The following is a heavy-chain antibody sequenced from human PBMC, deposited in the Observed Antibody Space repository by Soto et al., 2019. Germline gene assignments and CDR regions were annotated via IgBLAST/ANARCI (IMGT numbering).Heavy chain of an antibody. D-gene: IGHD5-18*01. CDR1: GFTFSSYS. Sequence: EVQLVESGGGLVQPGGSLRLSCAASGFTFSSYSMNWVRQAPGKGLEWVSYISSSSSTIYCADSVKGRFTISRDNAKNSLYLQMNSLRDEDTAVYYCARTALHLDYWGQGTLVTVSS. J-gene: IGHJ4*02. CDR3: ARTALHLDY. V-gene: IGHV3-48*02. CDR2: ISSSSSTI.